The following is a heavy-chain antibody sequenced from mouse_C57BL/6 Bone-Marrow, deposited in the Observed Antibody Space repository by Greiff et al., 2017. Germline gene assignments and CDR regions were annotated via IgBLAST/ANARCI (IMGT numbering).Heavy chain of an antibody. CDR1: GFTFSSSA. CDR2: ISDGGSYT. Sequence: EVQLVESGGGLVKPGGSLKLSCAASGFTFSSSAMSWVRQTPEKRLEWVATISDGGSYTFYPDNVQGRFTISRDNAKNNLYLQMSHLKSEDTAMYYCARAIYYSFDYWGQGTTLTVSS. J-gene: IGHJ2*01. V-gene: IGHV5-4*01. D-gene: IGHD1-1*01. CDR3: ARAIYYSFDY.